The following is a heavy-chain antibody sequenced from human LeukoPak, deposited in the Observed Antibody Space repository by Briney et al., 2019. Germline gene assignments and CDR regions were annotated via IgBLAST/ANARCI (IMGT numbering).Heavy chain of an antibody. J-gene: IGHJ6*02. CDR2: ISDDGRHN. D-gene: IGHD6-13*01. CDR1: GFTFSTYA. V-gene: IGHV3-30*04. Sequence: GGSLRLSCAASGFTFSTYAMNWVRQAPGKGLEWVAGISDDGRHNYYADSVKGRFTISRDNAKNSLYLQMNSLRAEDTAVYYCARWNIAAAGTPYYYYYYGMDVWGQGTTVTVSS. CDR3: ARWNIAAAGTPYYYYYYGMDV.